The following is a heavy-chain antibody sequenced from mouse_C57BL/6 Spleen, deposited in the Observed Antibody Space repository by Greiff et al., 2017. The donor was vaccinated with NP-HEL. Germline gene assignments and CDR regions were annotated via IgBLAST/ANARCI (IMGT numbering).Heavy chain of an antibody. D-gene: IGHD2-2*01. J-gene: IGHJ3*01. CDR1: GYTFTSYW. V-gene: IGHV1-64*01. CDR2: IHPNSGST. CDR3: ASPGGYVAGFAY. Sequence: QVQLQQPGAELVKPGASVKLSCKASGYTFTSYWMHWVKQRPGQGLEWIGMIHPNSGSTNYNEKFKSKATLTVDKSSSTAYMQLSSLTSEDSAVYYCASPGGYVAGFAYWGQGTLVTVSA.